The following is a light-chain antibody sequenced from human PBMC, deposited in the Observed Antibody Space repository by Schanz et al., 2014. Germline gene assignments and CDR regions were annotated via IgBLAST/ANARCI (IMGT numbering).Light chain of an antibody. CDR2: LGS. CDR3: MQALHNPLS. Sequence: DIVMTQSPLSLPVTPGEPASISCRSSQSLLHSNGYNYLDWYLQKPGQSPQLLIYLGSNRASGVPDRFSGSGAGTDFTLTISRVEAEDVGVYYCMQALHNPLSFGGGTKVEI. J-gene: IGKJ4*01. CDR1: QSLLHSNGYNY. V-gene: IGKV2-28*01.